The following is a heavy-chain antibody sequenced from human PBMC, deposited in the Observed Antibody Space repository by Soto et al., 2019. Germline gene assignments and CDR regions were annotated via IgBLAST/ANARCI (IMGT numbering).Heavy chain of an antibody. CDR1: GYSFTNFG. V-gene: IGHV1-18*01. J-gene: IGHJ5*02. CDR3: ARSGATTADYWFAP. Sequence: GASVKVSCKASGYSFTNFGFTWVRQAPGQRLEWMGWVSAYNGNTNYALKFQDRVSMTTDTSTSTAYMELRSLTSDDTAIYYCARSGATTADYWFAPWGQGTLVTVSS. CDR2: VSAYNGNT. D-gene: IGHD4-4*01.